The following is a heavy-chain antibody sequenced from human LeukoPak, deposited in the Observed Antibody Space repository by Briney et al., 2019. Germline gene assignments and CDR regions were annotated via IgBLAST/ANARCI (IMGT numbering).Heavy chain of an antibody. CDR2: ISSSSSYI. D-gene: IGHD6-19*01. CDR1: GFTFSSYS. CDR3: AREDSSGSTD. V-gene: IGHV3-21*01. Sequence: TGGSLRLSCAASGFTFSSYSMTWVRQAPGKGLEWVSSISSSSSYIYYADSVKGRFTISRDNAKNSLYLQMNSLRAEDTAVYYCAREDSSGSTDWGQGTLVTVPS. J-gene: IGHJ4*02.